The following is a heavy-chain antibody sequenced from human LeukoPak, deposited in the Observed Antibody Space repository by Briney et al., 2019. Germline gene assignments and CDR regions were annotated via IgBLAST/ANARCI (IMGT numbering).Heavy chain of an antibody. CDR3: ARKGLTGGLDY. V-gene: IGHV4-39*07. CDR1: GGSISSSSYY. CDR2: FYYSGST. Sequence: KPSETLSLTCTVSGGSISSSSYYWGWIRQPPGKGLEWIGSFYYSGSTNYNPSLKSRVTISVDTSKNQFSLKLSSVTAADTAIYYCARKGLTGGLDYWGQGTLVTVSS. J-gene: IGHJ4*02. D-gene: IGHD2-8*02.